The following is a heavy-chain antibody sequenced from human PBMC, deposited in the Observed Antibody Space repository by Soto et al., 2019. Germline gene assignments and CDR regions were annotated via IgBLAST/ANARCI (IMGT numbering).Heavy chain of an antibody. CDR3: AKDTQLPHYYYYMDV. CDR1: GFTLSSYA. J-gene: IGHJ6*03. D-gene: IGHD2-2*01. CDR2: ISGSGGST. V-gene: IGHV3-23*01. Sequence: GGSLRLSCAASGFTLSSYAMSWVRQAPGKGLEWVSAISGSGGSTYYADSVKGRFTISRDNSKNTLYLQMNSLRAEDTAVYYCAKDTQLPHYYYYMDVWGKGTTVTVSS.